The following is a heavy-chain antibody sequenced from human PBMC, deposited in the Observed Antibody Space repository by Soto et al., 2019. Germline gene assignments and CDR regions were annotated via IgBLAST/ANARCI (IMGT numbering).Heavy chain of an antibody. D-gene: IGHD6-6*01. CDR3: ARNIAARPGPAAY. CDR1: GYTFTSYY. Sequence: KVSCKGAGYTFTSYYMHWVRQAPGQGLEWMGIINPSGGSTSYAQKFQGRVTMTRDTSTSTVYMELSSLRSEDTAVYYCARNIAARPGPAAYWGQGTLVTVSS. CDR2: INPSGGST. V-gene: IGHV1-46*01. J-gene: IGHJ4*02.